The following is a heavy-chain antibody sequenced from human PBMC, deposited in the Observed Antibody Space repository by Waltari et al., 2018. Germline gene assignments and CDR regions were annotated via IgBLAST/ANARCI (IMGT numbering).Heavy chain of an antibody. V-gene: IGHV4-38-2*02. Sequence: QVQLQESGPGLVRPSETLSLTCSVSGFSIRSGDSWGWLRQPPGKGLEWIATLHHSGSTYYSPSLKSRATISVDTSKNQFSLKMTSVTAADTAVYYCAKRGGTSPFGYWGQGTLVTVSS. CDR2: LHHSGST. D-gene: IGHD3-10*01. CDR3: AKRGGTSPFGY. CDR1: GFSIRSGDS. J-gene: IGHJ4*02.